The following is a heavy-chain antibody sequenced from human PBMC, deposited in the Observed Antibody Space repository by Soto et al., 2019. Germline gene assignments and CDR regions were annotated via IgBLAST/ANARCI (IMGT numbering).Heavy chain of an antibody. CDR2: IKSKTDGGTT. CDR1: GFTFSNAW. D-gene: IGHD3-3*01. J-gene: IGHJ3*02. Sequence: GGSLRLSCAASGFTFSNAWMSWVRQAPGKGLEWVGRIKSKTDGGTTDYAAPVKGRFTISRDDSKNTLYLQMNSLKTEDTAVYYCTTETGGGYYDFWSGYYRGADAFDIWGQGTMVTVSS. CDR3: TTETGGGYYDFWSGYYRGADAFDI. V-gene: IGHV3-15*01.